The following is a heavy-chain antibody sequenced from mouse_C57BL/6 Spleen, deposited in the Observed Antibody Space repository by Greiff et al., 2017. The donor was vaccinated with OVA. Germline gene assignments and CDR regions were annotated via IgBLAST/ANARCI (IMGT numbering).Heavy chain of an antibody. CDR1: GFNIKDYY. Sequence: EVKLVESGAELVRPGASVKLSCTASGFNIKDYYMHWVKQRPEQGLEWIGWIDPENGDTEYASKFQGKATITADTSSNTAYLQLSSLTSEDTAVYYCTTDYGSSYGFAYWGQGTLVTVSA. V-gene: IGHV14-4*01. CDR2: IDPENGDT. CDR3: TTDYGSSYGFAY. J-gene: IGHJ3*01. D-gene: IGHD1-1*01.